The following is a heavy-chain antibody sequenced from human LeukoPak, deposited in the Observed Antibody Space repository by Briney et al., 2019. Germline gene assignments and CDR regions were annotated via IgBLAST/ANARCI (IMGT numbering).Heavy chain of an antibody. CDR1: GYTFSSFS. J-gene: IGHJ4*02. CDR2: ISVRSNYI. V-gene: IGHV3-21*01. CDR3: ARLRRNSDSSGYYYYYDY. Sequence: GGSLRLSCAASGYTFSSFSINWVRQAPGKGLEWVSSISVRSNYIYYADSVRGRFSISRDDARNSLYLQMDSLRGDDTAVYYCARLRRNSDSSGYYYYYDYWGQGTLVIVSS. D-gene: IGHD3-22*01.